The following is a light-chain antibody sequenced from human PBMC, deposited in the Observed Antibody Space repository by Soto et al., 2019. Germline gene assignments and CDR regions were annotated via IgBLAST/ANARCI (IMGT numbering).Light chain of an antibody. CDR3: CSYAGSSTWV. Sequence: QSVLTQPASVSGSPGQSITISCTGTSSDVGSYNYVSWYQQHPGKAPKLMIYEVSDRPSGISSRFSGSKSGNTASLTISGLQAEDEADYYCCSYAGSSTWVFGGGTKVTVL. CDR1: SSDVGSYNY. CDR2: EVS. J-gene: IGLJ3*02. V-gene: IGLV2-14*01.